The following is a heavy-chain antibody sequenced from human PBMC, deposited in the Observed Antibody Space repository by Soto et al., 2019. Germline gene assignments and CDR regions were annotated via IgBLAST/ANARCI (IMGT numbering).Heavy chain of an antibody. Sequence: QVQLQQSGPGLVKPSQTLSLTCAISGDSVSSNSAAWNWIRQSPSRGLEWLGRTYYRSKWYNDYAVSVKSPITINPDTSKNQFSLQLNSVTPEDTAVYYCNREGGQVDILTGYYYYYYGMDVWGQGTTVTVSS. CDR2: TYYRSKWYN. J-gene: IGHJ6*02. CDR1: GDSVSSNSAA. CDR3: NREGGQVDILTGYYYYYYGMDV. D-gene: IGHD3-9*01. V-gene: IGHV6-1*01.